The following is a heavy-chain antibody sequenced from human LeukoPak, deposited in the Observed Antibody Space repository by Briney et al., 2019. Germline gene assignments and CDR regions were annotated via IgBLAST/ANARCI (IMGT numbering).Heavy chain of an antibody. CDR3: AREKGGQAGNYGMDV. V-gene: IGHV4-34*01. CDR1: GGSFSGYY. D-gene: IGHD6-13*01. J-gene: IGHJ6*02. Sequence: ASETLSLTCAVYGGSFSGYYWSWIRQPPGKGLEWIGEINHSGSTNYNPSLKSRVTISVDTSKNQFSLKLSSVTAADTAVYYCAREKGGQAGNYGMDVWGQGTTVTVSS. CDR2: INHSGST.